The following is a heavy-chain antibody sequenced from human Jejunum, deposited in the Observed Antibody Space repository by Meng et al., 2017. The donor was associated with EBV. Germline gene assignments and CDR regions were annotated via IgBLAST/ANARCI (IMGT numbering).Heavy chain of an antibody. D-gene: IGHD3-22*01. J-gene: IGHJ4*02. CDR3: ARDYSDSSRQGY. Sequence: QLQLVQAEDGVKQPGYSVSVSLKAAAYTFTGYFIQWVRPAPGQGLEWMGRINPNSGGTSYTQKFQGRVTMTRDTSITTAYMELSRLGSDDTAVYYCARDYSDSSRQGYWGQGTLVTVSS. CDR1: AYTFTGYF. V-gene: IGHV1-2*06. CDR2: INPNSGGT.